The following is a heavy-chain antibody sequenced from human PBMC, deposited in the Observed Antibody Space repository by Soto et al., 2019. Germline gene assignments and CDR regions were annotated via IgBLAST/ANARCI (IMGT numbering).Heavy chain of an antibody. D-gene: IGHD6-13*01. CDR2: IYYSGST. V-gene: IGHV4-31*03. CDR1: GFSISRGGYY. Sequence: SETLSLPCTFSGFSISRGGYYWSWIRQHPGKGLEWIGYIYYSGSTYYNPSLKSRVTISVDTSKNQFSLKLSSVTAADTAVYYCARGSSSSWSYFDYWGQGTLVTVSS. CDR3: ARGSSSSWSYFDY. J-gene: IGHJ4*02.